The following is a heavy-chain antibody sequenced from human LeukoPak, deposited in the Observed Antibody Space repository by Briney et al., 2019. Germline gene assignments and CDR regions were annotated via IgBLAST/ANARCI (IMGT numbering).Heavy chain of an antibody. CDR2: IIPIFGTA. D-gene: IGHD6-19*01. CDR1: GGTFSSYA. J-gene: IGHJ5*02. Sequence: ASVTVSCKASGGTFSSYAISWVRQAPGQGLEWMGGIIPIFGTANYAQKFQGRVTITADESTSTAYMELSSLRSEDTAVYYCARDPRYSSAMNWFDPWGQGTLVTVSS. V-gene: IGHV1-69*13. CDR3: ARDPRYSSAMNWFDP.